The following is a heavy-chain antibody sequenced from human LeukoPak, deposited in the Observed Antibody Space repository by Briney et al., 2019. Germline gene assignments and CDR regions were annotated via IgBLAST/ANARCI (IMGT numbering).Heavy chain of an antibody. D-gene: IGHD3-10*01. Sequence: SETLSLTCTVSGGSISSDSYYWSWIRQSPGKGLEWIGYIYYSGSTNYNPSLRSRVTISVDTSKNQFSLKLRSVTAADTAVYYCGRDRQYYGSGSYSGGFDCWGQGTLVTVSS. CDR2: IYYSGST. V-gene: IGHV4-61*01. J-gene: IGHJ4*02. CDR1: GGSISSDSYY. CDR3: GRDRQYYGSGSYSGGFDC.